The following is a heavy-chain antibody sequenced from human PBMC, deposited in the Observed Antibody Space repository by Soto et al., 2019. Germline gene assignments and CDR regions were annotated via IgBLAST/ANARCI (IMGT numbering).Heavy chain of an antibody. D-gene: IGHD6-13*01. V-gene: IGHV4-59*11. CDR1: GGSISSHY. CDR2: IYYSGST. Sequence: QVQLQESGPGLVKPSETLSLTCTVSGGSISSHYWSWIRQPPGKGLEWIGYIYYSGSTNYNPSLKSRVTISVDTSKNQFSLKLSSVTAADTAVYYCASQWYSSTYYYGMDVWGQGTTVTVSS. CDR3: ASQWYSSTYYYGMDV. J-gene: IGHJ6*02.